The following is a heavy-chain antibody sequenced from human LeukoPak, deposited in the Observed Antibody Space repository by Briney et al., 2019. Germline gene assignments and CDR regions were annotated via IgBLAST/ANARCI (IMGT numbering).Heavy chain of an antibody. CDR3: ARGRYLDWLPYFFDY. D-gene: IGHD3-9*01. J-gene: IGHJ4*02. CDR1: GFTFTIYW. Sequence: GGSLRLSCAASGFTFTIYWMSRVRQAPGKGLEWVANIDRDGREKYFVDSVKGRFSISRDNAKNTLYLQMNSLRVEDTAVYYCARGRYLDWLPYFFDYWGQGTLVTVSS. V-gene: IGHV3-7*01. CDR2: IDRDGREK.